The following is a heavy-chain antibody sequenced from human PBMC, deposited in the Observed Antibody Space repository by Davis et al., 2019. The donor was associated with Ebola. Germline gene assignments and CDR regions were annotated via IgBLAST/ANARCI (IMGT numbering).Heavy chain of an antibody. J-gene: IGHJ4*02. V-gene: IGHV3-21*04. CDR1: GFTFSTYS. CDR2: ISSDSDYI. Sequence: GESLKISCAASGFTFSTYSMSWVRQAPGKGLEWVSSISSDSDYIYYADSAKGRFTISRDNSKKTLYLQMNSLRAEDTAVYYCASGLDYWGQGSLVTVSS. CDR3: ASGLDY.